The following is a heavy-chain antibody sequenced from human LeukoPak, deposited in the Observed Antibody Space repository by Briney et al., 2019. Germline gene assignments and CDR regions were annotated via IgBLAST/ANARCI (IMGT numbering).Heavy chain of an antibody. Sequence: SVKVSCKTSASTFSRYAISWVRQAPGQGLEWMGRITPMSATPSQTQWIQGRVTITADISTNTVYLDLSSLRSEDTALYFCAGDTPGTPVGFDIWGQGTMVTVSS. CDR3: AGDTPGTPVGFDI. V-gene: IGHV1-69*06. CDR2: ITPMSATP. CDR1: ASTFSRYA. D-gene: IGHD3-10*01. J-gene: IGHJ3*02.